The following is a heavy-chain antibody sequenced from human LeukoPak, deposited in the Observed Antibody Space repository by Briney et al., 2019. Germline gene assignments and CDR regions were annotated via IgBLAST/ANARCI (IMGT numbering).Heavy chain of an antibody. Sequence: GGSLRLSCAASGFTFSSYGMHWVRQAPGKGLEWVSFIRYDGSNEYYADSVRGRFTISRDNAKNSLYLQMNSLRAEDTAVYYCARDVTNSLYHYDSSGYYQNWGQGTLVTVSS. J-gene: IGHJ4*02. V-gene: IGHV3-30*02. D-gene: IGHD3-22*01. CDR1: GFTFSSYG. CDR3: ARDVTNSLYHYDSSGYYQN. CDR2: IRYDGSNE.